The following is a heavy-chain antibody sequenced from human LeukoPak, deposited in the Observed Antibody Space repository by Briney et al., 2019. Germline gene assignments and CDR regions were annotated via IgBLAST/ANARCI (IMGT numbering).Heavy chain of an antibody. D-gene: IGHD6-19*01. V-gene: IGHV1-46*01. Sequence: ASVKVSCKASGYTFTSYYMHWVRQAPGQGLEWMGIINPSGGSTSYAQKFQGRVTITADKSTSTAYMELSSLRSEDTAVYYCARGEQWLVSGDFDYWGQGTLVTVSS. CDR3: ARGEQWLVSGDFDY. J-gene: IGHJ4*02. CDR1: GYTFTSYY. CDR2: INPSGGST.